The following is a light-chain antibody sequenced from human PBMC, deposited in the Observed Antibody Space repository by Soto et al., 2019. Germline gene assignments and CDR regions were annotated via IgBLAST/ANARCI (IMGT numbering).Light chain of an antibody. CDR1: QNVSSNL. J-gene: IGKJ5*01. V-gene: IGKV3D-20*02. CDR3: QQRSNWPPN. Sequence: EVVMTQSPGTLSLSPGERATLSCRASQNVSSNLLVWYQQHPGQAPRLLIYGASSRATGIPDRFSGSGSGTDFSLTIRRLEPDDFAVYYCQQRSNWPPNFGQGTRLEIK. CDR2: GAS.